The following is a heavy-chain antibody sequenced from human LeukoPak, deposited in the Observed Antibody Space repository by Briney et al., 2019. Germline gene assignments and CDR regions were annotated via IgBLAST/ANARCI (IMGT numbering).Heavy chain of an antibody. CDR1: GFTSSNAW. Sequence: PGGSLRLSCAASGFTSSNAWMSWVRQAPGKGLEWVGRIKSKTDGGTTDYAAPVKGRFTISRDDSKNTLYLQMNSLKTEDTAVYYCTTDYGDYVGWFDPWGQGTLVTVSS. V-gene: IGHV3-15*01. J-gene: IGHJ5*02. CDR2: IKSKTDGGTT. D-gene: IGHD4-17*01. CDR3: TTDYGDYVGWFDP.